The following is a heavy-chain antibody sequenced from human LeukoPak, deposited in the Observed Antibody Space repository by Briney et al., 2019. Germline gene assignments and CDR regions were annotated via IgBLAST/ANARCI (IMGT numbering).Heavy chain of an antibody. V-gene: IGHV3-9*01. D-gene: IGHD3-9*01. CDR3: AKEKYDILTGYPGYFDY. CDR1: GFTFDDYA. CDR2: ISWNSGSI. J-gene: IGHJ4*02. Sequence: GGSLRLSCAASGFTFDDYAMHWVRHAPGKGLEWVSGISWNSGSIGYADSVKGRFTISRDNAKNSLYLQMNSLRAEDTALYYCAKEKYDILTGYPGYFDYWGQGTLVTVSS.